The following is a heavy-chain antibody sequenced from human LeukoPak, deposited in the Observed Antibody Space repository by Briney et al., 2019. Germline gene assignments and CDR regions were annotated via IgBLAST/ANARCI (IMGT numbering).Heavy chain of an antibody. V-gene: IGHV4-34*01. Sequence: PSETLSLTCAVYGGSFSGYYWSWIRQPPGKGLEWIGEINHSGSTNYNPSLKSRVTISVDTSKNQFSLKLSSVTAADTAVYYCARTTEWEPRFFDYWGQGTLVTVSS. CDR3: ARTTEWEPRFFDY. J-gene: IGHJ4*02. CDR1: GGSFSGYY. CDR2: INHSGST. D-gene: IGHD1-26*01.